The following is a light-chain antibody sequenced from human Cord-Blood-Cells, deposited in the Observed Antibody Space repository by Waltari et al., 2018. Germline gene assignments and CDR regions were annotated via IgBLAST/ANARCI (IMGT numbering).Light chain of an antibody. CDR2: GTS. CDR1: SSNIGAGSD. V-gene: IGLV1-40*01. J-gene: IGLJ3*02. Sequence: QSVLTQPPSVSGAPGQRVTISCTGSSSNIGAGSDVHGYQQLPGTAPKLLIYGTSSRPSGVPDRFACSKAGTSAALAITGLQAEAEADYYCQSYDSSLRGVFGGGTKLTVL. CDR3: QSYDSSLRGV.